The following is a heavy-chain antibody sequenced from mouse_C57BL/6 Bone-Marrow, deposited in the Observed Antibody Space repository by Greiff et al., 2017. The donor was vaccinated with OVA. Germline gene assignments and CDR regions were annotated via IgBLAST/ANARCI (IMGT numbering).Heavy chain of an antibody. D-gene: IGHD1-1*01. CDR2: ISSGSSTI. CDR1: GFTFSDYG. Sequence: EVKVVESGGGLVKPGGSLKLSCAASGFTFSDYGMHWVRQAPEKGLEWVAYISSGSSTIYYADTVKGRFTISRDNAKNTLFLQMTSLRSEDTAMYYCATLYGSYFDYWGQGTTLTVSS. V-gene: IGHV5-17*01. CDR3: ATLYGSYFDY. J-gene: IGHJ2*01.